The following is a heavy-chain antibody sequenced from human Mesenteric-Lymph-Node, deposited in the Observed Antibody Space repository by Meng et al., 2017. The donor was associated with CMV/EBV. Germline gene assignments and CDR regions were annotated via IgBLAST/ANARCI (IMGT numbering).Heavy chain of an antibody. CDR2: INRDGSST. J-gene: IGHJ4*02. V-gene: IGHV3-74*01. D-gene: IGHD2-2*01. CDR3: ARSICSSTSCYSFDY. CDR1: GFTFSIYW. Sequence: GESLKISCAASGFTFSIYWMHWVRQVPGKGLVWVSHINRDGSSTTYADSVKGRFTISRDNSKNTLYLQMNSLRAEDTAVYYCARSICSSTSCYSFDYWGQGTLVTVSS.